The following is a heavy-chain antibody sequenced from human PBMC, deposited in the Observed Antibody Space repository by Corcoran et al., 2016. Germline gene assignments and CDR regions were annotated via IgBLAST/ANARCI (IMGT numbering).Heavy chain of an antibody. CDR1: GGSISSSSYY. V-gene: IGHV4-39*07. D-gene: IGHD3-22*01. J-gene: IGHJ4*02. Sequence: QLQLQESGPGLVKPSETLSLTCTVSGGSISSSSYYWGWIRQPPGKGLEWIGSIYYSGSTYYNPSLKSRVTISVDTSKNQFSLKLSSVTAADTAVYYGWGPYDSSGYYFDYWGQGTLVTVSS. CDR3: WGPYDSSGYYFDY. CDR2: IYYSGST.